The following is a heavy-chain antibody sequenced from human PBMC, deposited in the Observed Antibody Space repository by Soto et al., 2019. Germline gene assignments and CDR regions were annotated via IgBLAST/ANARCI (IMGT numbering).Heavy chain of an antibody. J-gene: IGHJ4*02. D-gene: IGHD4-17*01. Sequence: QVQLVQSGAEVKKPGASVKVSCKASGYTFTSYYMHWVRQAPGQGLEWMGIINPSGGSTSYAQKFQGRVTRTRDTSTSTVYMELSSLRSEDTAVYYCARESGPGHDYGDYYPTDRYFDYWGQGTLVTVSS. CDR3: ARESGPGHDYGDYYPTDRYFDY. V-gene: IGHV1-46*01. CDR2: INPSGGST. CDR1: GYTFTSYY.